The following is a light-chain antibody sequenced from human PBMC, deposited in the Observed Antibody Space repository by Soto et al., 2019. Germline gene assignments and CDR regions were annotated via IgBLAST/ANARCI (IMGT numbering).Light chain of an antibody. CDR2: EVN. J-gene: IGLJ1*01. CDR3: SAYTTIRSLV. CDR1: SSDVGNYNY. V-gene: IGLV2-14*01. Sequence: QSALAQPASVSGSPGQSITISYTGTSSDVGNYNYVSWYQLHPGKGPKLVIYEVNDRPSGVSNRFSGSKSGNTAYLTISGLQAEDEADYYCSAYTTIRSLVFGTGTKVTVL.